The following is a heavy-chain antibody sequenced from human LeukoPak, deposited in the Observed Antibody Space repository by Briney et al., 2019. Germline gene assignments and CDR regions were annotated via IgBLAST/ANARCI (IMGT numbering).Heavy chain of an antibody. CDR2: ISSSSRHI. Sequence: GGSLRLSCAASGFTFSSYSMNWVRQAPGKGLEWVSSISSSSRHIYYADSVKGRFTIFRDDAKNSLFLQMDSLRVEYTAMYYCVRDFSTVTTAYLHHWGQGTLLTVSS. CDR1: GFTFSSYS. CDR3: VRDFSTVTTAYLHH. J-gene: IGHJ1*01. V-gene: IGHV3-21*04. D-gene: IGHD4-17*01.